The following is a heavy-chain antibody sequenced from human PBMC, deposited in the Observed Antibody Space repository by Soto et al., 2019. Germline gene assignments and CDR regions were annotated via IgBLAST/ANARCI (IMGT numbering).Heavy chain of an antibody. V-gene: IGHV1-18*01. D-gene: IGHD6-13*01. Sequence: QVQLVQSGAEVKKPGASVKVSCKASGYTFTTYGISWVRQAPGQGLEWMGWISPYNGNTNYAQKLQGRVTMTTDTSTSTDYMELRSLRSDDTAVYYCARDRYRMASRNWYFDYWGQGTLVTVSS. CDR3: ARDRYRMASRNWYFDY. CDR2: ISPYNGNT. CDR1: GYTFTTYG. J-gene: IGHJ4*02.